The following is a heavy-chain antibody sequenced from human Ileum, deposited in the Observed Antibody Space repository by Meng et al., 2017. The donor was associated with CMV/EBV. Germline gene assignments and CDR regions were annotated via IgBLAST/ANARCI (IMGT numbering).Heavy chain of an antibody. CDR3: ARTQVVRIFDF. CDR1: GGSFSEYY. D-gene: IGHD2-21*01. Sequence: HVQLQQWGSGVLKPSVSQTLACVVHGGSFSEYYWSWNRQSPVKGLEWIGEIYHSGSTNYSTSFKSRVSISVETSKTQFSLKMYSVTAADTALYYCARTQVVRIFDFWGQGTLVTVSS. J-gene: IGHJ4*02. CDR2: IYHSGST. V-gene: IGHV4-34*01.